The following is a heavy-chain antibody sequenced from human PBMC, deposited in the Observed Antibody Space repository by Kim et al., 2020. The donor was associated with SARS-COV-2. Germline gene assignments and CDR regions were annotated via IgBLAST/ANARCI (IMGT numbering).Heavy chain of an antibody. V-gene: IGHV1-46*01. CDR2: INPSGGST. CDR3: ARERTYYDSSGYQSGAFDI. D-gene: IGHD3-22*01. J-gene: IGHJ3*02. CDR1: GYTFTSYY. Sequence: ASVKVSCKASGYTFTSYYMHWVRQAPGQGLEWMGIINPSGGSTSYAQKFQGRVTMTRDTSTSTVYMELSSLRSEDTAVYYCARERTYYDSSGYQSGAFDIWGQGTMVTVSS.